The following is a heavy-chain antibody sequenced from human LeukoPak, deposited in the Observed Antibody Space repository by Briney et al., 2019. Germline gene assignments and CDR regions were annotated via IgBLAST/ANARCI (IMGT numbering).Heavy chain of an antibody. V-gene: IGHV1-2*02. D-gene: IGHD3-22*01. Sequence: ASVKVSCKASGYTLTDYYLHWVRQAPGQGLEWMGWINTISGDTNSAQKFQGRVTMTRDTSINTAYMELTRLRSDDTALYYCARGGIRRNYYDRSQSDPWGRGTLVTVS. J-gene: IGHJ5*01. CDR2: INTISGDT. CDR3: ARGGIRRNYYDRSQSDP. CDR1: GYTLTDYY.